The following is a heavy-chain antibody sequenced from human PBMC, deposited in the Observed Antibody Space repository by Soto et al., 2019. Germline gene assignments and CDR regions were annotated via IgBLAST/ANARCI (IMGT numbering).Heavy chain of an antibody. CDR3: TRDSCSSTSCYPYYFDY. CDR1: GFTFGDYA. D-gene: IGHD2-2*01. J-gene: IGHJ4*02. Sequence: GGSLRLSCTASGFTFGDYAMSWFRQAPGKGLEWVGFIRSKAYGGTTEYAASVKGRFTISRDDSKSIAYLQMNSLKTEDTAVYYCTRDSCSSTSCYPYYFDYWGQGTLVTVSS. V-gene: IGHV3-49*03. CDR2: IRSKAYGGTT.